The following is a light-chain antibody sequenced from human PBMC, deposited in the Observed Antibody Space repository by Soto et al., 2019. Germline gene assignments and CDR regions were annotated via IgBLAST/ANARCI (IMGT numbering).Light chain of an antibody. CDR2: GNS. J-gene: IGLJ1*01. V-gene: IGLV1-40*01. Sequence: QSVLTQPPSVSGAPGQRVTIYCTATSSDIRAGHNIHWYQRLPGAAPKLLIYGNSNRPSGVPERFSGSKSGTSASLAITGLQAEDEADYYCQSYDSSLSVRYVFGTGTKVTVL. CDR3: QSYDSSLSVRYV. CDR1: SSDIRAGHN.